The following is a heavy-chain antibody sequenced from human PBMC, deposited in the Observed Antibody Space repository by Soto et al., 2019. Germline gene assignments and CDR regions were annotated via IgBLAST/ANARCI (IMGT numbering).Heavy chain of an antibody. CDR1: GGSISSYY. Sequence: QVQLQESGPGLVKPSETLSLTCTVSGGSISSYYWSWIRQPPGKGLERIGYIYYSGSTNYNPSLKSRVTISVDTSKNQFSLKLSSVTAADTAVYYCARLWGYYFDYWGQGTLVTVSS. D-gene: IGHD3-16*01. CDR2: IYYSGST. J-gene: IGHJ4*02. V-gene: IGHV4-59*08. CDR3: ARLWGYYFDY.